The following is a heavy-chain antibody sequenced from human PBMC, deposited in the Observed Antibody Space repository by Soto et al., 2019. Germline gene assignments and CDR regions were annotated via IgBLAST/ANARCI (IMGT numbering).Heavy chain of an antibody. CDR1: GYTFTSYY. CDR3: ARTGLMIVVDYTDY. CDR2: INP. Sequence: GASVKFSCKASGYTFTSYYMHWVRQAPGQGLQWMGMINPSLKSRVTISVDTSKNQFSLKLSSVTAADTAVYYCARTGLMIVVDYTDYWGQGTLVTVSS. V-gene: IGHV1-46*01. J-gene: IGHJ4*02. D-gene: IGHD3-22*01.